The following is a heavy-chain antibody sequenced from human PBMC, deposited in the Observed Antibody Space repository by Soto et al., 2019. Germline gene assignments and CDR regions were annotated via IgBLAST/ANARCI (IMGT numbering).Heavy chain of an antibody. CDR1: GFTFSSYA. V-gene: IGHV3-23*01. J-gene: IGHJ6*02. CDR2: ISGSGGST. Sequence: GGSQRLSCAASGFTFSSYAMSWVRQAPGKGLEWVSAISGSGGSTYYADSVKGRFTISRDNSKNTLYLQMNSLRAEDTAVYYCAKDRVGAGTTWNGMDVWGQGTTVTVSS. D-gene: IGHD1-7*01. CDR3: AKDRVGAGTTWNGMDV.